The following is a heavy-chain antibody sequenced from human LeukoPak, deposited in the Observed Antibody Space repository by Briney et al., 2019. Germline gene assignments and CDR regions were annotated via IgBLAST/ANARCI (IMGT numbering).Heavy chain of an antibody. D-gene: IGHD3-10*01. CDR2: FYYSGST. J-gene: IGHJ3*02. V-gene: IGHV4-59*01. CDR1: GGSISSYY. CDR3: VRELYGSGPFDI. Sequence: PSETLSLTCTVSGGSISSYYWSWIRQPPGKGLEWIGYFYYSGSTDYNPSLRSRVTISVDTSKNQFSLKLRSVTAADTAVYYCVRELYGSGPFDIWGQGTMVTVSS.